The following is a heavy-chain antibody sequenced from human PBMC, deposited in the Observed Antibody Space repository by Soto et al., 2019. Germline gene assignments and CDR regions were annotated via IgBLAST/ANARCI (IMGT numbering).Heavy chain of an antibody. CDR2: INWNGGST. CDR1: GFTFDDYG. Sequence: PGGSLRLSCAASGFTFDDYGMSWVRQAPGKGLEWVSGINWNGGSTGYADSVKGRFTISRDNAKNSPYLQMNSLRAEDTALYYCASGIVGATTYGMDVWGQGTTVTVSS. V-gene: IGHV3-20*04. D-gene: IGHD1-26*01. J-gene: IGHJ6*02. CDR3: ASGIVGATTYGMDV.